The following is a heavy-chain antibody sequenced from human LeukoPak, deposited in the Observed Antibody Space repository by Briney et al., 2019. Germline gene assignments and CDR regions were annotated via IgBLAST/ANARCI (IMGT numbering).Heavy chain of an antibody. CDR1: GFTFSSYA. D-gene: IGHD5-18*01. CDR2: ISYDGSNK. V-gene: IGHV3-30-3*01. J-gene: IGHJ4*02. Sequence: GGSLRLSCAASGFTFSSYAMHWVRQAPGKGLEWVAVISYDGSNKYYADSVKGRFTISRDNSKNTLYLQMNSLRAEDTAVYYCARFGTGYSYGFLRRHFDYWGQGTLVTVSS. CDR3: ARFGTGYSYGFLRRHFDY.